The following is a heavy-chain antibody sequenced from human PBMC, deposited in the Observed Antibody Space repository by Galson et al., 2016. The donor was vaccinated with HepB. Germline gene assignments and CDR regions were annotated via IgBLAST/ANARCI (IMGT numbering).Heavy chain of an antibody. D-gene: IGHD6-19*01. J-gene: IGHJ4*02. CDR1: GFTFRDYA. CDR3: AKDIAVAVAGSRWFFDY. CDR2: ISGDGYST. V-gene: IGHV3-23*01. Sequence: SLRLSCAASGFTFRDYAMSWFRQAPGQGLEWVSTISGDGYSTFYADSVKGRFTISRDNSQNTLYRQMSSLSADDTAVYSCAKDIAVAVAGSRWFFDYWGQGALVTVSS.